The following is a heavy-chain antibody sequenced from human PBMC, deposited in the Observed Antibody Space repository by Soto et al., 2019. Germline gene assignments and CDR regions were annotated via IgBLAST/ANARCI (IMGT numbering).Heavy chain of an antibody. D-gene: IGHD3-3*01. Sequence: GGSLRLSCAASGFTFSSYAMSWVRQAPGKGLEKVSAISGSGGSTYYADSVKGRFTISRDNSKNTLYLQMNSLRAEDTAVYYCAKILGPADFWSGYYAFDIWGQGTMVTVSS. CDR3: AKILGPADFWSGYYAFDI. CDR1: GFTFSSYA. CDR2: ISGSGGST. J-gene: IGHJ3*02. V-gene: IGHV3-23*01.